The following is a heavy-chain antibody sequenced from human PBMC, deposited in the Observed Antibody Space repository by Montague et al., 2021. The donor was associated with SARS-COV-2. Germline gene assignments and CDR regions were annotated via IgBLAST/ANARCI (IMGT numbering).Heavy chain of an antibody. Sequence: SETLSLTCLVSGGTISTDNLYWYWAWIRQPPGKGLEWIGSIFHNGDSYYNPSLNTRVTISIDTSRNHFSLSLTSVTAPDTAVYYCAGHVSNLRAAVDYFDYWGQGTPVTVSS. J-gene: IGHJ4*02. CDR1: GGTISTDNLYWY. CDR2: IFHNGDS. CDR3: AGHVSNLRAAVDYFDY. D-gene: IGHD5/OR15-5a*01. V-gene: IGHV4-39*01.